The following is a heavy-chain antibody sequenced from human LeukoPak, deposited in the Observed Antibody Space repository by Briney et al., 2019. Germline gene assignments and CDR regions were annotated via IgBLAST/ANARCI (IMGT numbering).Heavy chain of an antibody. CDR3: VKDPRDTYGTNWFVS. CDR1: GFSFGNYA. D-gene: IGHD2-21*01. J-gene: IGHJ5*01. CDR2: ISGTGGAT. V-gene: IGHV3-23*01. Sequence: AGGSLRLSCVASGFSFGNYAMSWVRQPPGKGLQWVSQISGTGGATWYAGFARDRFTISRDNSKKTLYLQMSGLRVEDTAMYYCVKDPRDTYGTNWFVSWGQGTLLIVSS.